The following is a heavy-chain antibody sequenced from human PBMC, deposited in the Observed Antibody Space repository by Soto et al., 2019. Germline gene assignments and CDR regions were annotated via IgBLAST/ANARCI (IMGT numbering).Heavy chain of an antibody. CDR2: IVPNVGTV. CDR1: GGTLSSFINYP. V-gene: IGHV1-69*06. CDR3: ARRDTSGFLRYFDN. J-gene: IGHJ4*02. Sequence: QMQLVQSGAEVKKPGSSVKVSCKASGGTLSSFINYPINWVRQAPGQGLEWMGGIVPNVGTVNYAQKVQGRVTINAEKSTGTAYMEVSSLRSEDTALYYCARRDTSGFLRYFDNWGQGTLVTVSS. D-gene: IGHD3-3*01.